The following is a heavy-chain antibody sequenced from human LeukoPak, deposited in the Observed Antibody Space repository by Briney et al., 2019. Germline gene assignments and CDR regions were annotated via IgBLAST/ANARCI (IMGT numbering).Heavy chain of an antibody. CDR3: ARDATTFGVVHYYMDV. Sequence: GGSLRLSFAASGFTFSDYYMSWIRQAPGKGLEWVSYISSSGSTIYYADSVKGRFTISRDNAKNSLYLQMNSLRAEDTAVYYCARDATTFGVVHYYMDVWGKGTTVTVSS. CDR1: GFTFSDYY. CDR2: ISSSGSTI. V-gene: IGHV3-11*04. J-gene: IGHJ6*03. D-gene: IGHD3-3*01.